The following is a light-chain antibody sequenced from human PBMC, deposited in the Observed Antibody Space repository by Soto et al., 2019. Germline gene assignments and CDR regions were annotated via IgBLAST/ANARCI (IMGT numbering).Light chain of an antibody. CDR2: AAS. CDR3: QHYTNAHGIT. CDR1: QGVGNKY. V-gene: IGKV3-20*01. Sequence: EISLPRSPGTLTFPPGERATLSCRASQGVGNKYLAWYQQRPGQAPSLLIYAASSRATGVPDRFSGSGSGTDFTLTISRLEPEDFAVYYCQHYTNAHGITFGQGTRWRL. J-gene: IGKJ5*01.